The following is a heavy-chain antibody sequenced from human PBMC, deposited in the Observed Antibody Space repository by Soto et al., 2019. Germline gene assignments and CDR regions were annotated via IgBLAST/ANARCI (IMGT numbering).Heavy chain of an antibody. CDR2: ITTDKGKT. CDR3: ATRSPEFDY. V-gene: IGHV1-18*01. J-gene: IGHJ4*02. CDR1: GYTFTNYG. Sequence: QVQLVQSGPEVKKPWASVKVSCKTSGYTFTNYGISWVRQAPGQGLEWMGWITTDKGKTTYAQKFEGRVTMTTDTSTSTAYMELRSLRSDDTAMYYCATRSPEFDYWGQGTLVTVSS.